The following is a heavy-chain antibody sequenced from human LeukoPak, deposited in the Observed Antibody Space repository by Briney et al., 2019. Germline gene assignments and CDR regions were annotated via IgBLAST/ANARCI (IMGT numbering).Heavy chain of an antibody. CDR1: GYTFTGYY. CDR3: ATTFSGWYGVFDY. V-gene: IGHV1-2*02. CDR2: INPNSGGT. J-gene: IGHJ4*02. D-gene: IGHD6-19*01. Sequence: GASVTVSCKASGYTFTGYYMHRVRQAPGQVLEWMGWINPNSGGTNYAQKFQGRVTMTRDTSISTAYMELSRLRSDDTAVYYCATTFSGWYGVFDYWGQGTLVTVSS.